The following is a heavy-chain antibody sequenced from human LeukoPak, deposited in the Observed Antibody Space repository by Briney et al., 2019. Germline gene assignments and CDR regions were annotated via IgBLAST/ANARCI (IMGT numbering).Heavy chain of an antibody. D-gene: IGHD2-2*01. CDR1: GFTFDEYG. CDR2: INWNGGST. J-gene: IGHJ6*03. V-gene: IGHV3-20*04. Sequence: GGSLRLSCAASGFTFDEYGMSWVRQAPGKGLEWVSGINWNGGSTGYADSVKGRFTISRDNAKNSLYLQMNSLRAEDTALYYCARVAVPAVPYYYYYMDVWGKGTTVTVSS. CDR3: ARVAVPAVPYYYYYMDV.